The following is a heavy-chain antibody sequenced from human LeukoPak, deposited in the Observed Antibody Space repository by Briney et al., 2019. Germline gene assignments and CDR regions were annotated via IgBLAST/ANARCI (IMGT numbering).Heavy chain of an antibody. CDR1: GFTFSNAW. CDR2: IYHSGST. Sequence: GSLRLSCAASGFTFSNAWMSWVRQAPGKGLEWIGEIYHSGSTNYNPSLKSRVTISVDTSKNQFSLKLSSVTAADTAVYYCARLGFSNSGSYLAPSDYWGQGTLVTVSS. V-gene: IGHV4-4*02. D-gene: IGHD1-26*01. CDR3: ARLGFSNSGSYLAPSDY. J-gene: IGHJ4*02.